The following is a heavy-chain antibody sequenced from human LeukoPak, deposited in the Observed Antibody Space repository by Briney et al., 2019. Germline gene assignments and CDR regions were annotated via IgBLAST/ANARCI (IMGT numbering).Heavy chain of an antibody. Sequence: SETLSLTCTVSGSSISSHSWGWIRQPPGKGLEWIGYDSNNGNINYNPALKSRVTISVDTSKRQISLNLRSVTAADTAGYYCARDNWGSLDYWGQGTLVTVSS. CDR1: GSSISSHS. CDR2: DSNNGNI. J-gene: IGHJ4*02. V-gene: IGHV4-59*11. CDR3: ARDNWGSLDY. D-gene: IGHD7-27*01.